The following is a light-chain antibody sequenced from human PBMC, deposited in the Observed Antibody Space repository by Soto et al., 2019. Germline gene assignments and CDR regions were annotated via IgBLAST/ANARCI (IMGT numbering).Light chain of an antibody. CDR2: GVT. J-gene: IGLJ2*01. CDR3: SSYTSSTTLSVV. CDR1: SSDVGGYNY. V-gene: IGLV2-14*01. Sequence: QSALTQPASVSGSPGQSITISCTGTSSDVGGYNYVSWYQQHPGEAPKLMIYGVTNRPSGVSNRFSGSKSGNTASLTISGLQAEDEADYYCSSYTSSTTLSVVFGGGTQLTVL.